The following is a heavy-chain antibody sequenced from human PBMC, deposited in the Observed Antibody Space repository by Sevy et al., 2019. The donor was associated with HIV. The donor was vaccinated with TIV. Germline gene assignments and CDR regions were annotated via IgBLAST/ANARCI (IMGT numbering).Heavy chain of an antibody. V-gene: IGHV3-23*01. CDR1: GFTFSNYV. Sequence: GGSLRLSCAASGFTFSNYVMSWVRQAPGKGLEWLSVISGSRGTTYAAESVKGRFTISRDNSKNTLYLHMSSLGAEDAAVYYCERTLSPSEAFDIWGQGTRVTVSS. D-gene: IGHD1-7*01. CDR2: ISGSRGTT. J-gene: IGHJ3*02. CDR3: ERTLSPSEAFDI.